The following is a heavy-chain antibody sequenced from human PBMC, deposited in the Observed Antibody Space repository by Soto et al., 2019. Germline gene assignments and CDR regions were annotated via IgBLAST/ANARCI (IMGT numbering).Heavy chain of an antibody. D-gene: IGHD3-22*01. Sequence: VGSLRLSCAASGFTFSTYGMHWVRQPPGKGLEWVAVISSDGKSEHYADPVKGRFSISRDNSKDTLSLQMNSLRVEDTAVYYCAKTITTYSGDSRGRGALVDYWGQGTLVTVSS. J-gene: IGHJ4*02. CDR1: GFTFSTYG. V-gene: IGHV3-30*18. CDR2: ISSDGKSE. CDR3: AKTITTYSGDSRGRGALVDY.